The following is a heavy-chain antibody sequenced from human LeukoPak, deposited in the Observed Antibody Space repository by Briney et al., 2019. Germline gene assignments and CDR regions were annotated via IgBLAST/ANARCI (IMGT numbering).Heavy chain of an antibody. J-gene: IGHJ4*02. CDR2: ISYDGSNK. CDR3: ARDSDSWYFDY. V-gene: IGHV3-30*03. D-gene: IGHD6-13*01. Sequence: GRSLRLSCAASGFTFSSYGMHWVRQAPGKGLEWVAIISYDGSNKYYADSVKGRFTISRDNSKNTLYLQMNSLGTDDTAVYYCARDSDSWYFDYWGQGTLVTVSS. CDR1: GFTFSSYG.